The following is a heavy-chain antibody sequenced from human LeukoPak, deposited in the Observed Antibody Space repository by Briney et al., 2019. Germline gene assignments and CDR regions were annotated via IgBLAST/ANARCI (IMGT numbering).Heavy chain of an antibody. CDR1: GYSFSSNW. D-gene: IGHD2-2*01. J-gene: IGHJ6*03. CDR2: IYPGDSDT. Sequence: GESLKISCKGSGYSFSSNWIGWVRQMPGKGLEWMGVIYPGDSDTTYSPSFQGQVTISADKFINTAYLQWSSLKASDTAMYYCARVITSSHYYYYMDAWGKGTTVTVSS. CDR3: ARVITSSHYYYYMDA. V-gene: IGHV5-51*01.